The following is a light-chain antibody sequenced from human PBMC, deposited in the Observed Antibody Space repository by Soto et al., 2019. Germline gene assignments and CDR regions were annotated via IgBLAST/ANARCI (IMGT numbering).Light chain of an antibody. CDR3: NHSYSAPPWT. V-gene: IGKV1-39*01. J-gene: IGKJ1*01. CDR2: AAS. CDR1: QSIGKY. Sequence: DIQRTQSPSSLSASVGDRVTITCRARQSIGKYLNWYQQKPGQAPRLLINAASSLQHGFPSRFSGSGDASGFTLTISNIQPEDFATYYCNHSYSAPPWTFGQGT.